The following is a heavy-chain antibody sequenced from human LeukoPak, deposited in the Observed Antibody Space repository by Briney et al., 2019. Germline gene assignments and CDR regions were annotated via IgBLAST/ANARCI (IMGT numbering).Heavy chain of an antibody. CDR3: ARDWYYYDSSGYYFNAFDI. D-gene: IGHD3-22*01. J-gene: IGHJ3*02. CDR2: INPNSGGT. CDR1: GYTFTGYY. Sequence: ASVKVSCKASGYTFTGYYMHWVRQAPGQGLEWMGWINPNSGGTNYAQKFQGRVTMTRDTSISTAYMELSRLRSDDTAVYYCARDWYYYDSSGYYFNAFDIWGQGTMVTVSS. V-gene: IGHV1-2*02.